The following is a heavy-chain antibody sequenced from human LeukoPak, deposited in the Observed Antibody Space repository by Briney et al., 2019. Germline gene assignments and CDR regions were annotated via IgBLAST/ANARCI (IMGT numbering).Heavy chain of an antibody. CDR3: AIHTGTNSFFDF. CDR2: IHPNSGDT. D-gene: IGHD3-10*01. CDR1: GYTFIGYY. V-gene: IGHV1-2*02. J-gene: IGHJ4*02. Sequence: ASVKVSCKASGYTFIGYYMHGVRQAPGQGLEWMGWIHPNSGDTNYAQSFQGRVTMTRDTSINPTHMEVSRLRSNDTAIYYCAIHTGTNSFFDFWGQGTLVTVSS.